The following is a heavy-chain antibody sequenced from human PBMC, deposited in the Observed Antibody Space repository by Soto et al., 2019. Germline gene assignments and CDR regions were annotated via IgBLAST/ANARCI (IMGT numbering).Heavy chain of an antibody. CDR3: AREAGIAAAGTLDY. V-gene: IGHV4-34*01. Sequence: SETLSLTCAVYGGSFSGYYWSWIRQPPGKGLEWIGEINHSGSTNYNPSLKSRVTISVDTSKNQFSLNLSAVTAADTAVYYSAREAGIAAAGTLDYWGQGTLVTVSS. J-gene: IGHJ4*02. CDR2: INHSGST. D-gene: IGHD6-13*01. CDR1: GGSFSGYY.